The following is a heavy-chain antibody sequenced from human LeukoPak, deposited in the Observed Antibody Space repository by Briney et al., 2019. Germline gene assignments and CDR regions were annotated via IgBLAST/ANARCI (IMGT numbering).Heavy chain of an antibody. J-gene: IGHJ3*01. CDR3: ARDWGPRVKAFYDL. D-gene: IGHD3-16*01. Sequence: SVKVSCKASGGTLSTYAFTWVRQAPGQGLEWMGGIIPVFQTADSAQKFQGRVTMTADESTGIVYMELSSLTYDDTAVYYCARDWGPRVKAFYDLWGQGTMVTVSS. CDR1: GGTLSTYA. V-gene: IGHV1-69*01. CDR2: IIPVFQTA.